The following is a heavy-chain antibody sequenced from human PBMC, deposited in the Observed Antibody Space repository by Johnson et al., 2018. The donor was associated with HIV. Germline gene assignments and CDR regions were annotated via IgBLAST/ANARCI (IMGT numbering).Heavy chain of an antibody. Sequence: VQLVESGGGVVQPGGSLRLSCAASGFTVSSNYMSWVRQAPGKGLAWVSVIYSGGSTYYADSVKGRFHISRDNSKNTLYLQMNSLRAEDTAVYYCARWIQLWVAFDIWGQGTMVTVSS. J-gene: IGHJ3*02. CDR1: GFTVSSNY. V-gene: IGHV3-66*01. CDR3: ARWIQLWVAFDI. D-gene: IGHD5-18*01. CDR2: IYSGGST.